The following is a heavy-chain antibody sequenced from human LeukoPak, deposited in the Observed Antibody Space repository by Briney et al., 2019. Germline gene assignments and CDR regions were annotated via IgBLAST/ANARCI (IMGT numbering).Heavy chain of an antibody. Sequence: PGGSLRHSCAASGFTFSSYGMHWVRQAPGKGLEWVAVIWYDGSNKYYADSVKGRFTISRDNSKNTLYLQMNSLRAEDTAVYYCAREVAAGHYYYYGMDVWGKGTTVTVSS. CDR1: GFTFSSYG. CDR3: AREVAAGHYYYYGMDV. CDR2: IWYDGSNK. J-gene: IGHJ6*04. D-gene: IGHD6-13*01. V-gene: IGHV3-33*01.